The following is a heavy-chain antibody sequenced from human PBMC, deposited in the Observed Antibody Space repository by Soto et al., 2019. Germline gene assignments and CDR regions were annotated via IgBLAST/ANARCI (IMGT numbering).Heavy chain of an antibody. Sequence: GGSLILSCAASGFTFSSYSMSWVRQAPGKGLEWVSAISGSGGSTYYADSVKGRFTISRDNSKNTLYLQMNSLRAEDTAVYYCAKDKNSGSYSGPYFDYWGQGTLVTVSS. V-gene: IGHV3-23*01. CDR3: AKDKNSGSYSGPYFDY. CDR1: GFTFSSYS. J-gene: IGHJ4*02. D-gene: IGHD1-26*01. CDR2: ISGSGGST.